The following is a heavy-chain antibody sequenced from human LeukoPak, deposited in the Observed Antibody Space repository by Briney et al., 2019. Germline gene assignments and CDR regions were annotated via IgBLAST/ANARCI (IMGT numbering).Heavy chain of an antibody. J-gene: IGHJ6*03. V-gene: IGHV4-34*01. CDR1: GRSFSGHY. CDR2: INDSGST. CDR3: ARGTMVRGVPYYYYMDV. Sequence: SETLSLTCAVYGRSFSGHYWTWIRQPQPPGTGLEWIGEINDSGSTNYNPSLKSRVTISVDTSKNQFSLKLSSVTAADTAVYYCARGTMVRGVPYYYYMDVWGKGTTVTVSS. D-gene: IGHD3-10*01.